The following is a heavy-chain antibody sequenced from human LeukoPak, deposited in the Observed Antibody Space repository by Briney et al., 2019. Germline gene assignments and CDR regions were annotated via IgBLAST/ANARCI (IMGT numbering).Heavy chain of an antibody. V-gene: IGHV5-51*01. CDR2: IYPSDSDT. CDR3: ARSYSAYNY. CDR1: GYTFTSYW. D-gene: IGHD5-12*01. Sequence: GESLKISCKGSGYTFTSYWIGWVRQMPGKGLEWMGIIYPSDSDTRHSPSFQGQVTISADKSINTAYLQWSSLKASDTAIYYCARSYSAYNYWGQGTLVTVSS. J-gene: IGHJ4*02.